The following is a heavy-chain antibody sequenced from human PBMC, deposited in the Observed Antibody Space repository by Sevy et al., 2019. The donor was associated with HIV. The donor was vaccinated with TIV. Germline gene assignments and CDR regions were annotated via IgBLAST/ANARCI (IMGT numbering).Heavy chain of an antibody. V-gene: IGHV3-53*01. CDR1: GFTVSSNY. CDR3: ARGGGRNSGYDYDAFDI. Sequence: GGSLRLSCAASGFTVSSNYMSWVRQAPGKGLEWVSVIYSGGSTYYADSVKGRFTISRDNSKNTLYLQMNSLRAEDTAVYYCARGGGRNSGYDYDAFDIWGQGTMVTVSS. CDR2: IYSGGST. J-gene: IGHJ3*02. D-gene: IGHD5-12*01.